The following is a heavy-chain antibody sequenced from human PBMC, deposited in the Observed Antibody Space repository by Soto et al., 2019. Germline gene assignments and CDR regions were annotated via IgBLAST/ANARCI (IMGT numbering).Heavy chain of an antibody. D-gene: IGHD2-8*02. CDR2: IYYSGTT. J-gene: IGHJ6*04. CDR1: GGSIISSNYY. V-gene: IGHV4-39*01. Sequence: SENLSLTCTVSGGSIISSNYYWGWIRQPPGKGLEWMGSIYYSGTTYYNPSLNSRVTISVDTSKSQFSLKVSSVNAADTAVYYCARLEVVYAIRRYHYHGMDVWGTVTKFTDSS. CDR3: ARLEVVYAIRRYHYHGMDV.